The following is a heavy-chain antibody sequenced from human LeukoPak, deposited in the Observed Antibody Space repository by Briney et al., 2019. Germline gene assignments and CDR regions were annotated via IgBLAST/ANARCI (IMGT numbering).Heavy chain of an antibody. CDR3: AELASGPPYYNYGMDV. CDR1: GYTFTGYY. V-gene: IGHV1-2*02. D-gene: IGHD1-26*01. Sequence: ASVKVSCKASGYTFTGYYMHWVRQAPGQGLEWMGWINPDSGGTNYAQKFQGRVTMTRDTSISTAYMELSRLRSDDTAVYYCAELASGPPYYNYGMDVWAQGTTVT. J-gene: IGHJ6*02. CDR2: INPDSGGT.